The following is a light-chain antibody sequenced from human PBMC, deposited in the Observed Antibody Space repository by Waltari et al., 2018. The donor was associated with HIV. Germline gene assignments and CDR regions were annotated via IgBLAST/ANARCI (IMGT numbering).Light chain of an antibody. CDR3: QQRNNLWT. CDR2: DAS. Sequence: ENVLTQSPDTLSLSPGERATLSCRASQSVGSYLAWYQQKPGQAPRLLIYDASTRATGIPARFSGSGSGTDFTLTISSLEPEDFAVYYGQQRNNLWTFGQGTKVEIK. V-gene: IGKV3-11*01. J-gene: IGKJ1*01. CDR1: QSVGSY.